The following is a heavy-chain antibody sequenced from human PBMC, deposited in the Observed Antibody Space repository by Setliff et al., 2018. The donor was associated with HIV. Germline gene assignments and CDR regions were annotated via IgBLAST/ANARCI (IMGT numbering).Heavy chain of an antibody. J-gene: IGHJ6*02. CDR2: INQDGSEK. CDR3: TRKLAPGHGMDV. CDR1: GFTLTSYW. D-gene: IGHD3-3*02. V-gene: IGHV3-7*01. Sequence: PGGSLRLSCAASGFTLTSYWMIWVRQAPGKGLEWVANINQDGSEKNYVDSVKGRFTISRDNAKNSLYLQMDSLRVEDTTVYYCTRKLAPGHGMDVWGQGTTVTVSS.